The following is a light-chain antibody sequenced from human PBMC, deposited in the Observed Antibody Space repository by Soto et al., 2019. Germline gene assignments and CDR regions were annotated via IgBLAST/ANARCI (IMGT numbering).Light chain of an antibody. CDR2: DVT. J-gene: IGLJ1*01. CDR3: SSYTTSNTRQIV. Sequence: QSALTQPASVSGSPGQSITISCTGTSSDVGGYNYVSWYQHHPGKAPKLIIYDVTNRPSGVSNPFSGSKSGNTASLTISGLQSEDEADYYCSSYTTSNTRQIVFGTGTQLTVL. V-gene: IGLV2-14*03. CDR1: SSDVGGYNY.